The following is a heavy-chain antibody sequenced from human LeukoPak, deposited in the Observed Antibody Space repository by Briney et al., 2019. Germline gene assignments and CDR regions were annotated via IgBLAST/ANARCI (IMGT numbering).Heavy chain of an antibody. CDR2: IYYSGST. D-gene: IGHD3-22*01. CDR1: GGSISSFY. Sequence: KPSETLSLTCTVSGGSISSFYWGWIRQPPGEGLEGIGYIYYSGSTNYNPSLKSRVTISVDTSKNQFSLKLSSVTAADTAVYYCARSRPTYYYDSSGTNFDYWGQGTLVTVSS. CDR3: ARSRPTYYYDSSGTNFDY. V-gene: IGHV4-59*08. J-gene: IGHJ4*02.